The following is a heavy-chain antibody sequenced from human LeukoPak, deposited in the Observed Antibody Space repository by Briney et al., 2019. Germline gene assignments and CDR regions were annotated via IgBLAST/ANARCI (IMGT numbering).Heavy chain of an antibody. D-gene: IGHD3/OR15-3a*01. Sequence: GGSLRLSCAASGFTSSNYNMNWVRQAPGKGVEGMSYISNSGSTIYYADSVKGRFTISRDNAKNSLYLQMNSLRAEDTAVYYCARDLDGFDYWGQGTLVTVSS. V-gene: IGHV3-48*01. J-gene: IGHJ4*02. CDR2: ISNSGSTI. CDR3: ARDLDGFDY. CDR1: GFTSSNYN.